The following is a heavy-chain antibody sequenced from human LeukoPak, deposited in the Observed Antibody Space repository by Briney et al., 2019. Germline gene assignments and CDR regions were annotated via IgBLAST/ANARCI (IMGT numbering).Heavy chain of an antibody. CDR3: ARLYYYGSGSYYYYFDY. Sequence: SQTLSLTCTVSGGSIGSGGYYWSWIRRHPGKGLEWIGYIYYSGSTYYNPSLKSRVTISVDTSKDQFSLKLSSVTAADTAVYYCARLYYYGSGSYYYYFDYWGQGTLVTVSS. CDR2: IYYSGST. D-gene: IGHD3-10*01. CDR1: GGSIGSGGYY. V-gene: IGHV4-31*03. J-gene: IGHJ4*02.